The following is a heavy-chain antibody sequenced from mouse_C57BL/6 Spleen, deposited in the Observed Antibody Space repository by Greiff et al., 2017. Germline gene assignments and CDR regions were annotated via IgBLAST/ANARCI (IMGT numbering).Heavy chain of an antibody. D-gene: IGHD2-4*01. J-gene: IGHJ3*01. V-gene: IGHV1-53*01. CDR2: INPSNGGT. CDR1: GYTFTSYW. CDR3: ARWEAYDYDVLSWFAY. Sequence: QVQLKQPGTELVKPGASVKLSCKASGYTFTSYWMHWVKQRPGQGLEWIGNINPSNGGTNYNEKFKSKATLTVDKSSSTAYMQLSSLTSEDSAVYYCARWEAYDYDVLSWFAYWGQGTLVTVSA.